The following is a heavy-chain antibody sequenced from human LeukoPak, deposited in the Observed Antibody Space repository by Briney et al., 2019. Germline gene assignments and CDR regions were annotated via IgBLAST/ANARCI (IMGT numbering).Heavy chain of an antibody. CDR1: GFTFGSYA. Sequence: GGSVTLSCAASGFTFGSYAMTWVRQAPGKGLEWVSVISGGGDSTYLADSVRGRFTVSRDNSKNTLYLQLKRLRAEDTAVYYCAKMGGDYNLYYYYMDVWGKGTTVTVSS. J-gene: IGHJ6*03. V-gene: IGHV3-23*01. D-gene: IGHD4-17*01. CDR3: AKMGGDYNLYYYYMDV. CDR2: ISGGGDST.